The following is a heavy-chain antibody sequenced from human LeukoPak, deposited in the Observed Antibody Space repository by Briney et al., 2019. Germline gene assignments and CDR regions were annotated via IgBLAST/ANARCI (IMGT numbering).Heavy chain of an antibody. Sequence: SETLSLTCTVSGASISSYYWSWIRQPPGKGLEWIGYIYYSGSTNYNPSLKSRVTISIDTSKNQFSLKLGSVTAADTAMYYCARHQELGFYDAFDIWGQGTMLTVSS. CDR3: ARHQELGFYDAFDI. D-gene: IGHD7-27*01. CDR1: GASISSYY. J-gene: IGHJ3*02. CDR2: IYYSGST. V-gene: IGHV4-59*08.